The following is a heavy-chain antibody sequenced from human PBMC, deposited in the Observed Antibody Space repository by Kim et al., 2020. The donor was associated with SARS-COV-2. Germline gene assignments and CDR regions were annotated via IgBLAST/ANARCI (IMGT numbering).Heavy chain of an antibody. CDR3: AKAPTGYDSSGYPNWFDP. D-gene: IGHD3-22*01. Sequence: GGSLRLSCAASGFTFSSYAMSWVRQAPGKGLEWVSAISGSGGSTYYADSVKGRFTISRDNSKNTLYLQMNSLRAEDTAVYYCAKAPTGYDSSGYPNWFDPWDQGTLVTVSS. CDR2: ISGSGGST. CDR1: GFTFSSYA. J-gene: IGHJ5*02. V-gene: IGHV3-23*01.